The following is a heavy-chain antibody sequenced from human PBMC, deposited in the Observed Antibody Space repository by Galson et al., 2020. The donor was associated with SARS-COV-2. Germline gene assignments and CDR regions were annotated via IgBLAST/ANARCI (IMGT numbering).Heavy chain of an antibody. CDR3: ARDASWAMCGMDV. V-gene: IGHV3-21*01. D-gene: IGHD1-26*01. J-gene: IGHJ6*02. CDR1: GFTFSLYG. Sequence: GGSLRLSCAVSGFTFSLYGMSWVRQAPGKGLEWVSSISTSSHYIYYADSVEGRFTISRDNAKNSLYLQMNSLRAEDSAVYYCARDASWAMCGMDVWGQGTTVTVS. CDR2: ISTSSHYI.